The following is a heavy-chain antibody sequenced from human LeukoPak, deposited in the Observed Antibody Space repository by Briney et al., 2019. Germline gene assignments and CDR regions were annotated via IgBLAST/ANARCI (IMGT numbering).Heavy chain of an antibody. CDR2: IGATVGKT. V-gene: IGHV3-23*01. CDR1: GFTFSTYS. J-gene: IGHJ4*02. Sequence: GGSLRLSCAASGFTFSTYSMTWVRQARGRGLEWVSTIGATVGKTHYADSVKGRFTISRDNSKNTMYLQMDSLSAEDTAVYYCAKWADYWGQGTLVTVSS. CDR3: AKWADY.